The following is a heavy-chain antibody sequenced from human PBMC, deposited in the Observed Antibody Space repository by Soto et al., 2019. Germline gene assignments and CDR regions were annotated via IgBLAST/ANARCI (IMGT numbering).Heavy chain of an antibody. D-gene: IGHD2-15*01. J-gene: IGHJ4*02. V-gene: IGHV3-7*03. CDR2: INHDGSEK. CDR3: ARDPDGYCSGGSCYLYYFDY. Sequence: EVQLVESGGGLVHPGESLRLSCPTSGFIFSSYWMSWVRQTPGKGLEWVANINHDGSEKYYVDSVKGRFAISRDNAKNSLYLQMNSLRAEDTAVYYCARDPDGYCSGGSCYLYYFDYWGQGTLVTVSS. CDR1: GFIFSSYW.